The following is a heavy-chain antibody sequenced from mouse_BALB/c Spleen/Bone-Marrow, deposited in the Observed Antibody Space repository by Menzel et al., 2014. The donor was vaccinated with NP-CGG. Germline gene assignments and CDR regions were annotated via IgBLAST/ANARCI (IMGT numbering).Heavy chain of an antibody. CDR3: ARRYYAMDY. CDR1: GYSITSDYA. V-gene: IGHV3-2*02. J-gene: IGHJ4*01. CDR2: ISYSGIT. Sequence: VQLQQSGPGLVKPSQSLSLTCTVTGYSITSDYAWNWIRQFPGNKLEWKCYISYSGITSYNPSLKSRISITRDTSKNQFFLQLNSVTTEDTATYYCARRYYAMDYWGQGTSVTVSS.